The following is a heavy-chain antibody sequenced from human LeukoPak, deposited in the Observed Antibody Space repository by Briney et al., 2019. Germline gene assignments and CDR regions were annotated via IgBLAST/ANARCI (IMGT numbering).Heavy chain of an antibody. Sequence: GGSLRLSCAASGFTFSSYAMSWVRQAPGKGLEWVSVISGSGGSTYCADSVKGRFTISRDNSKNTLYLQMNSLRAEDTAVYYCAKDYASDMATAPFDYWGQGTLVTVSS. CDR1: GFTFSSYA. D-gene: IGHD5-24*01. CDR2: ISGSGGST. J-gene: IGHJ4*02. CDR3: AKDYASDMATAPFDY. V-gene: IGHV3-23*01.